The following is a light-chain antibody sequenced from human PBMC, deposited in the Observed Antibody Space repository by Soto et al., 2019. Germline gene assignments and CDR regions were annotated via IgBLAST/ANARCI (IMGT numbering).Light chain of an antibody. J-gene: IGKJ3*01. Sequence: EIVMTQSPATLSVSPGERATLSCRASQSVSSNLAWYQQKPGQAPRRLIYGASTRATGIQTRFSGSGSGTDFPLTSSSLHYEDFAVYYCQQYNTWPFTFGPGTKVDIK. CDR1: QSVSSN. V-gene: IGKV3-15*01. CDR3: QQYNTWPFT. CDR2: GAS.